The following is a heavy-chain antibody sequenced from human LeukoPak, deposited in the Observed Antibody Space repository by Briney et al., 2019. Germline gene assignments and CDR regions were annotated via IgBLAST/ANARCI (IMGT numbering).Heavy chain of an antibody. CDR1: GFTFSTYW. D-gene: IGHD2-15*01. J-gene: IGHJ4*02. V-gene: IGHV3-74*01. Sequence: GGSLRLSCAASGFTFSTYWMHWVRQVPGKGLVWVARVNTDGSSTNYADSVRGRFTISRDNAKNTLFLQMNGLRAEDTAVYYCARGGVVRYLDYWGQGALVTVSS. CDR3: ARGGVVRYLDY. CDR2: VNTDGSST.